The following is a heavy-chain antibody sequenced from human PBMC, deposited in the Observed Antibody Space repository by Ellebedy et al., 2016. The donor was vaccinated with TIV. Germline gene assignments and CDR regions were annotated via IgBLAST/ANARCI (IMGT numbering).Heavy chain of an antibody. CDR1: GYIFSNFG. CDR3: AREQYPAKKNFDF. D-gene: IGHD2/OR15-2a*01. Sequence: ASVKVSXXASGYIFSNFGINWVRQAPGQGLEWMGWISCNNGDTNYAQKFQGRVTMTRDTSTSTVYMELSSLRSEDTAVYYCAREQYPAKKNFDFWGQGTLVTVSS. V-gene: IGHV1-18*04. CDR2: ISCNNGDT. J-gene: IGHJ4*02.